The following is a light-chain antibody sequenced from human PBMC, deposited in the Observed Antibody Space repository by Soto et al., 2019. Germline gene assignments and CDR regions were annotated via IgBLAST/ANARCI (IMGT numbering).Light chain of an antibody. Sequence: QSVLTQPPSASGSPGQSVTISCTGTRSDVGGYNYVSWYQQQPGKAPKVMIYEVTKRPSGVPDRVSGSKSGNTASLTVSGLQAEDEADYYCSSYGGSNNLYVFGTGTKLTVL. V-gene: IGLV2-8*01. CDR3: SSYGGSNNLYV. CDR2: EVT. CDR1: RSDVGGYNY. J-gene: IGLJ1*01.